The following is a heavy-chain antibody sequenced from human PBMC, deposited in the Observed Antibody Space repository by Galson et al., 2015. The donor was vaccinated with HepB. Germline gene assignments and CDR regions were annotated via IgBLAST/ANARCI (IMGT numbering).Heavy chain of an antibody. J-gene: IGHJ3*02. V-gene: IGHV1-69*13. CDR1: GGTFSSYA. Sequence: SVKVSCKASGGTFSSYAISWVRQAPGQGLEWMGGIIPIFGTANYAQKFQGRVTITADESTSTAYMELSSLRSEDTAVYYCARDRGQWLTENAFDIWGQGTMVTVSS. CDR2: IIPIFGTA. D-gene: IGHD6-19*01. CDR3: ARDRGQWLTENAFDI.